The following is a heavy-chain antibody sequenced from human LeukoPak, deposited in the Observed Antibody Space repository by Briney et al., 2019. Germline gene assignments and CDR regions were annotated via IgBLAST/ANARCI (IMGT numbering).Heavy chain of an antibody. D-gene: IGHD4-17*01. J-gene: IGHJ3*02. CDR3: AKDPNGDYLGAFDT. CDR1: GFNFGKYV. V-gene: IGHV3-23*01. CDR2: IRASGAGT. Sequence: GGSLRLSCAGSGFNFGKYVMTWVRQAPGKGLEWVSAIRASGAGTYYADSVKGRFTISRDNSKNMLYLQMNSLRAEDTAVYYCAKDPNGDYLGAFDTWAQGTKVIVSS.